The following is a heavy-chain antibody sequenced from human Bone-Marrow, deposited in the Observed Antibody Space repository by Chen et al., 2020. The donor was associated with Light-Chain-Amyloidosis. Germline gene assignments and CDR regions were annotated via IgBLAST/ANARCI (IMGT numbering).Heavy chain of an antibody. CDR1: GFTFSSYG. Sequence: QVQLVESGGGVVQPGRSLRLSCAASGFTFSSYGMHWVRQAPGKGLEWVAVIWYDGSNKYYADSVKGRFTISRDNSKNTLYLQMNSLRDEDTAVYYCARYVAVTTGGGMDVWGQGTTVTVSS. D-gene: IGHD4-17*01. V-gene: IGHV3-33*01. CDR3: ARYVAVTTGGGMDV. CDR2: IWYDGSNK. J-gene: IGHJ6*02.